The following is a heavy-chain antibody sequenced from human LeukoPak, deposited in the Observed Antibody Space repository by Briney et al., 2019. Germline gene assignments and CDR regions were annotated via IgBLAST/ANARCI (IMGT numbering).Heavy chain of an antibody. CDR2: IRGNGGST. V-gene: IGHV3-23*01. J-gene: IGHJ4*02. CDR1: GFTFSSYA. D-gene: IGHD3-16*02. CDR3: ARSRDDYVWGTYRGMRMIDH. Sequence: GGSLRLSCAASGFTFSSYALTWVRQAPGKGLEWVSAIRGNGGSTNYADSVKGRFTISRDNSKNTLYLQVNSLRAEDTAVYYCARSRDDYVWGTYRGMRMIDHWGQGTLVTVSS.